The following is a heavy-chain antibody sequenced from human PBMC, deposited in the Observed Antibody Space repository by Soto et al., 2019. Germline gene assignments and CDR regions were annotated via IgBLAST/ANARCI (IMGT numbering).Heavy chain of an antibody. V-gene: IGHV3-23*01. D-gene: IGHD3-10*01. CDR3: AKERRDYGWGSYSSWWNGRGMDV. Sequence: GGSLRLSCAASGFTFSSYAMSWVRQAPGKGLEWVSAISGSGGSTYYADSVKGRFTISRDNSKNTLYLQMNSLRAEDTAVYYCAKERRDYGWGSYSSWWNGRGMDVWGQGTTVTVSS. J-gene: IGHJ6*02. CDR2: ISGSGGST. CDR1: GFTFSSYA.